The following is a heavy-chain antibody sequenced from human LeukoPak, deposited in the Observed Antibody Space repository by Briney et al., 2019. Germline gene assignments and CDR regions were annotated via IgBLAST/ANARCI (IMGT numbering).Heavy chain of an antibody. CDR1: GGSISSYY. J-gene: IGHJ4*02. CDR3: ARVGCYGSASYPY. CDR2: IYTSGST. D-gene: IGHD3-10*01. V-gene: IGHV4-4*07. Sequence: SETLSLTCTVSGGSISSYYWSWIRQPAGKGLDWIGRIYTSGSTNYHPSLKSRVTMSVDTSKNQFSLKLSSVTAADTAVYCCARVGCYGSASYPYWGQGTLDTVSS.